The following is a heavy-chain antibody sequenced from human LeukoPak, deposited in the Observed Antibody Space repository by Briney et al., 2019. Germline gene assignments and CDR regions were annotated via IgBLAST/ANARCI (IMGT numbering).Heavy chain of an antibody. CDR3: ARDLGNYYYMDV. CDR1: GFTFSSYW. J-gene: IGHJ6*03. D-gene: IGHD2-15*01. Sequence: GGSLRLSCAASGFTFSSYWMSWVRQAPGKGLEWVANIKQDGREKYYVDSVKGGFTIYRDKAKNSLYLQMNSLRAEDTAVYYCARDLGNYYYMDVWGKGTTVTVSS. V-gene: IGHV3-7*01. CDR2: IKQDGREK.